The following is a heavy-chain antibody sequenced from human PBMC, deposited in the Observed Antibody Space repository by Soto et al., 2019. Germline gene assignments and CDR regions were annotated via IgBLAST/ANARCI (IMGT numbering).Heavy chain of an antibody. CDR3: VREGAADAFAL. J-gene: IGHJ3*01. V-gene: IGHV3-48*03. CDR1: DFSFRTYE. CDR2: IIGSGNTI. Sequence: EVQLEESGGGLVQPGGSLRLSCAASDFSFRTYEMNWVRQAPGRGLEWVSYIIGSGNTIYYADSVKGRFTIFRDNAKNSLFLQMNSLRAEDTDVYYCVREGAADAFALWGQGTMVNVSS. D-gene: IGHD3-16*01.